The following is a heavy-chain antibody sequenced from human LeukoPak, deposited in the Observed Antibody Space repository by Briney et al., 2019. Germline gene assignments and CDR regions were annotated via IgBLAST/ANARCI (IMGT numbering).Heavy chain of an antibody. Sequence: PGGSLRLSCAASGFTFSSVEMNWVRQAPGKGLEWVSYISRRGNTIYYADSVKGRFTISRDNAKNSLYLQMNNLRAEDTAVYYCARAGVDYYDSSDYYYPWYWGQGTLVTVSS. J-gene: IGHJ4*02. V-gene: IGHV3-48*03. D-gene: IGHD3-22*01. CDR3: ARAGVDYYDSSDYYYPWY. CDR2: ISRRGNTI. CDR1: GFTFSSVE.